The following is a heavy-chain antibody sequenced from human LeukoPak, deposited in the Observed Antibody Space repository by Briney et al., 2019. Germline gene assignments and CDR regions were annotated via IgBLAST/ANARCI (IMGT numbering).Heavy chain of an antibody. CDR3: ARGAYCSGGACPDAFDI. D-gene: IGHD2-15*01. CDR1: GFAFSDHY. J-gene: IGHJ3*02. V-gene: IGHV3-72*01. Sequence: PGGSLRLSCAASGFAFSDHYMDWVRQTPGKGLEWIGRTRNKVHSYTTEYAASVKGRFTISRDDSKNSPYLQMNSLKTEDTAVYYCARGAYCSGGACPDAFDIWGQGTMVTVSS. CDR2: TRNKVHSYTT.